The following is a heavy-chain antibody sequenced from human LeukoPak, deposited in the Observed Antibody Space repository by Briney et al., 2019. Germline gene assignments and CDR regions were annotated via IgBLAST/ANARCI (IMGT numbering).Heavy chain of an antibody. CDR1: GFTFSSYA. Sequence: PGRSLRLSCAASGFTFSSYAMHWVRQAPGKELEWVAVISYDGSNKYYADSVKGRFTISRDNSKNTLYLQMNSLRAEDTAVYYCARDPENSGWYPLFYFDYWGQGTLVTISS. V-gene: IGHV3-30-3*01. D-gene: IGHD6-19*01. CDR2: ISYDGSNK. J-gene: IGHJ4*02. CDR3: ARDPENSGWYPLFYFDY.